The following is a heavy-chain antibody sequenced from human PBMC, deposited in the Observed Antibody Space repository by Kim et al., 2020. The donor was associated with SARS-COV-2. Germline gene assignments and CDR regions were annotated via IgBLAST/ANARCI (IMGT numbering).Heavy chain of an antibody. CDR2: ISSSSSYI. D-gene: IGHD2-21*01. CDR3: ARDPYGGDLFYNYYGMDV. V-gene: IGHV3-21*01. Sequence: GGSLRLSCAASGFTFSSYSMNWVRQAPGKGLEWVSSISSSSSYIYYADSVKGRFTISRDNAKNSLYLQMNSLRAEDTAVYYCARDPYGGDLFYNYYGMDVWGQGTTVIVSS. CDR1: GFTFSSYS. J-gene: IGHJ6*02.